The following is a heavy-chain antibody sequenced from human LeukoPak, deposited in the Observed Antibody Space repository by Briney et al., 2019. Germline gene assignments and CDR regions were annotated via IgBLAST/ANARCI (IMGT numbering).Heavy chain of an antibody. CDR1: GCSMSSYY. CDR2: MYYSGST. D-gene: IGHD4-17*01. V-gene: IGHV4-59*08. J-gene: IGHJ4*02. CDR3: ARGGTMTTVPR. Sequence: SETLSLTCIVSGCSMSSYYWSWIRQPPGKGLEWIGYMYYSGSTNYNYNPSLKSRVTISVDTSKNQFSHKLSSVTAADTAVYYCARGGTMTTVPRWGQGTLVTVSS.